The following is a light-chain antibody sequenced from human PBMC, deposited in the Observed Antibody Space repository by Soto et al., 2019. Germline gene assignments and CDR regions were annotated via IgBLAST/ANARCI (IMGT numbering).Light chain of an antibody. CDR2: AAS. CDR1: QSIANY. J-gene: IGKJ5*01. Sequence: DIKMTQSPSSLSASVGDRVTITCRASQSIANYLNWYQQKPGKAPKLLIYAASSLQSGVPSRFSGSGSGTYFTLTISSLQPEDFATYFCQQNYSPPPITFGQGTRLEIK. CDR3: QQNYSPPPIT. V-gene: IGKV1-39*01.